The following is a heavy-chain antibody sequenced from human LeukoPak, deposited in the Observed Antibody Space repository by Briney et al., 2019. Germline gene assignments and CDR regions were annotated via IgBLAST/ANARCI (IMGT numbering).Heavy chain of an antibody. CDR2: VSASGGST. CDR3: AKRLSIVDPYFDY. CDR1: GFTFRDYS. Sequence: GESLRLSCAASGFTFRDYSMAWVRQAPGKGLEWVSGVSASGGSTNYADSVKGRFTISRDNSKNTLYLQMNSLRAEDTAVYYCAKRLSIVDPYFDYWGQGTLVTVSS. V-gene: IGHV3-23*01. D-gene: IGHD3-22*01. J-gene: IGHJ4*02.